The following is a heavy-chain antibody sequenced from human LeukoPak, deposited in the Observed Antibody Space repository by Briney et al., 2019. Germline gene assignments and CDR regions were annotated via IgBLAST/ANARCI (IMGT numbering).Heavy chain of an antibody. CDR3: ARYVSFLNY. J-gene: IGHJ4*02. CDR1: GFIFSSYT. V-gene: IGHV3-48*04. Sequence: GGSLRLSCAASGFIFSSYTMNWVRQAPGKGLEWVSYISSSSSTIYYADSVKGRFTISRDNAKNSLYLQMNSLRAEDTAVYYCARYVSFLNYWGQGTLVTVSS. D-gene: IGHD2/OR15-2a*01. CDR2: ISSSSSTI.